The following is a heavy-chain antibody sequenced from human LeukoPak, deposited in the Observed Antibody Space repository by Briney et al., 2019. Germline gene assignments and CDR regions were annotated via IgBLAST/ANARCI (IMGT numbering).Heavy chain of an antibody. D-gene: IGHD5-12*01. CDR2: INHLGSA. J-gene: IGHJ4*02. V-gene: IGHV4-38-2*02. CDR3: AREDGSSGYDDF. CDR1: GYSITSTSF. Sequence: KASETLSLTCSVSGYSITSTSFGAWIRQTPGKGLEWIGSINHLGSAYYNPSLESRVTISVDTSKNHFSLNLKSVTAADTAVYYCAREDGSSGYDDFWGQGTLVTVSS.